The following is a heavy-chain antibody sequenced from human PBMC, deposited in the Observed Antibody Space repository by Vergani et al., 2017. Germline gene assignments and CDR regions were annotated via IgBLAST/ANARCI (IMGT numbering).Heavy chain of an antibody. CDR2: IYYSGST. CDR1: GGSISSSSYY. CDR3: ARLADSSSWRTFYFDY. V-gene: IGHV4-39*01. J-gene: IGHJ4*02. Sequence: QLQLQESGPGLVKPSETLSLTCTVSGGSISSSSYYWGWIRQPPGKGREWIGSIYYSGSTYYHPSIKSRVTISVDTSKNQFSLKLSSVTAADTSVYYCARLADSSSWRTFYFDYWGQGTLVTVSS. D-gene: IGHD6-13*01.